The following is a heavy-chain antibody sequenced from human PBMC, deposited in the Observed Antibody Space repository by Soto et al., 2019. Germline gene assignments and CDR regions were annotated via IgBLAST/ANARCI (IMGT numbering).Heavy chain of an antibody. CDR2: IFRSGVASVTT. J-gene: IGHJ6*02. V-gene: IGHV4-4*07. CDR3: VRGLTVITTLGGSHGFDV. Sequence: QVQLQQPGPGLVGPSETLSLSCTVLGGPIDNVYWHFIRQPAGKGLQWLGRIFRSGVASVTTNYSPSLRSRTTMSVETSRNQFSLRLTYVTAADTAVYYCVRGLTVITTLGGSHGFDVWGPGTPVTVS. D-gene: IGHD3-3*01. CDR1: GGPIDNVY.